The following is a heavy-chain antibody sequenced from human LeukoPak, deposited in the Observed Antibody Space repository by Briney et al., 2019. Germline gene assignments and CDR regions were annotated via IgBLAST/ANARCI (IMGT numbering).Heavy chain of an antibody. Sequence: SETLSLTCTVSGGSISSGDYYWSWIRQPPGKGLEWIGYIYYSGSTYYNPSLKSRVTISVDTSKNQFSLRLSSVTAADTAVYYCARDHPTVGGYYYYGVDIWGQGTTVTVSS. CDR2: IYYSGST. V-gene: IGHV4-30-4*01. J-gene: IGHJ6*02. CDR1: GGSISSGDYY. D-gene: IGHD3-16*01. CDR3: ARDHPTVGGYYYYGVDI.